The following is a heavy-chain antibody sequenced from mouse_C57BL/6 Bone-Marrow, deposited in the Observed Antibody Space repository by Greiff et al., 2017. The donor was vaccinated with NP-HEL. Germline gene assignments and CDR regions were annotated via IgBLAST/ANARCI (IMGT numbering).Heavy chain of an antibody. Sequence: VQLKLSGAELVRPGASVTLSCTASGFNIKDDYMHWVKQRPEQGLEWIGWIDPENGDTEYASKFQGKATITADTSYNTADLQLSSLTSEDTEVYYCTTWGLRKAMDYWGQGTSVTVSS. J-gene: IGHJ4*01. CDR3: TTWGLRKAMDY. CDR2: IDPENGDT. D-gene: IGHD3-1*01. V-gene: IGHV14-4*01. CDR1: GFNIKDDY.